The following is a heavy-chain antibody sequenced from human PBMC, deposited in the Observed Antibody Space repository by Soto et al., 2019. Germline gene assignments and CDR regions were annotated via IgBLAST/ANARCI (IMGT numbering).Heavy chain of an antibody. V-gene: IGHV4-61*01. D-gene: IGHD3-3*01. Sequence: SSETLSLTCSVSGGSVSSGSYYWSWIRQPPGKGLEWIGYIYYSGSTNYNPSLKSRVTISVDTSKNQFSLKLSSVTAADTAVYYCARAPYYDFWSGYFDYWGQGTLVTVSS. CDR2: IYYSGST. J-gene: IGHJ4*02. CDR1: GGSVSSGSYY. CDR3: ARAPYYDFWSGYFDY.